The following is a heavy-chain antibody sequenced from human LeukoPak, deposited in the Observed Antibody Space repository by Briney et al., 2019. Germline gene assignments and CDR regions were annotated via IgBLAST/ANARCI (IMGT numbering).Heavy chain of an antibody. D-gene: IGHD2-15*01. CDR3: ARHENIVVVIAARGFDP. CDR1: GGSLSSSNSF. V-gene: IGHV4-39*01. CDR2: IYYSGNT. Sequence: PSETLSLTCILSGGSLSSSNSFWGWVRQPPGKGLEWIGSIYYSGNTYYNPSLRSRATISADTPKNQFSLKLTSVTAADTAVYYCARHENIVVVIAARGFDPWGQGTLVTVSS. J-gene: IGHJ5*02.